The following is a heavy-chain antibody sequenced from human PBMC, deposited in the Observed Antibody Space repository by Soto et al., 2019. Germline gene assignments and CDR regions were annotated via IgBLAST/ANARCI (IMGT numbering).Heavy chain of an antibody. CDR3: SRGSTESYPGSRIFDV. CDR1: GLTFGSRA. V-gene: IGHV3-23*01. J-gene: IGHJ4*02. CDR2: ITDNGGDA. Sequence: PGGSLRLSCVASGLTFGSRAMSWVRQAPGEGLQWVATITDNGGDAKYADSVRGRFVISRDNSKKTLYLQMTSLTAEDSAMYFCSRGSTESYPGSRIFDVWGRVTSVTVS. D-gene: IGHD3-10*01.